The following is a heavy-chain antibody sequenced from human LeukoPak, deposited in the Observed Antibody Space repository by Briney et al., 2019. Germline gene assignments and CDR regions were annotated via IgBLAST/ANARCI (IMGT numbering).Heavy chain of an antibody. Sequence: GGSLRLSCAASGFTFSSYEMNWVRQAPGKGLERVSYISSSSNTMYYADSVKGRFTISRDNAKNSLYLQMNSLRDEDTAVYYCARAFDYWGQGTLVAVPS. V-gene: IGHV3-48*03. CDR2: ISSSSNTM. CDR3: ARAFDY. CDR1: GFTFSSYE. J-gene: IGHJ4*02.